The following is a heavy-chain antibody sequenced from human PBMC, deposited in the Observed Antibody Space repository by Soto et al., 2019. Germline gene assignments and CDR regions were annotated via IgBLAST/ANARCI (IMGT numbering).Heavy chain of an antibody. Sequence: GESLTISCKGSGYSFTSCWISWVRQMPGKGLEWMGRIDPSDSYTNYSPSFQGHVTISADKSISTAYLQWSSLKASDTAMYYCARTYSSSGWFDPWGQGTLVTVSS. CDR2: IDPSDSYT. D-gene: IGHD6-6*01. V-gene: IGHV5-10-1*01. J-gene: IGHJ5*02. CDR3: ARTYSSSGWFDP. CDR1: GYSFTSCW.